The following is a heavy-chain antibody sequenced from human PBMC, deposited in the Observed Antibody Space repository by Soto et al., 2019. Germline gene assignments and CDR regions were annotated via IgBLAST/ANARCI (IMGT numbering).Heavy chain of an antibody. CDR3: ARDYYDSSGSQIDY. CDR1: CYTFTSYG. J-gene: IGHJ4*02. V-gene: IGHV1-18*01. CDR2: ISAYNGNT. Sequence: ASVKVSCKASCYTFTSYGISWVRQAPGQGLEWMGWISAYNGNTNYAQKLQGRVTMTTDTSTSTAYMELRSLRSDDTAVYYCARDYYDSSGSQIDYWGQGTLVTVSS. D-gene: IGHD3-22*01.